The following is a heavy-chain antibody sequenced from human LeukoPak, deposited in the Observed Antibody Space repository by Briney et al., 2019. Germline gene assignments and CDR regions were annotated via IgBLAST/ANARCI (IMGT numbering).Heavy chain of an antibody. Sequence: ASVKVSCKASGGTFSSYAISWVRQAPGQGLEWMGGIIPIFGTANYAQKFQGRVTITADESTSTAYMELSSLRSEDTAVYYCARDPDDSSGTFQGYWGQGTLATVSS. J-gene: IGHJ4*02. D-gene: IGHD3-22*01. CDR2: IIPIFGTA. CDR1: GGTFSSYA. CDR3: ARDPDDSSGTFQGY. V-gene: IGHV1-69*13.